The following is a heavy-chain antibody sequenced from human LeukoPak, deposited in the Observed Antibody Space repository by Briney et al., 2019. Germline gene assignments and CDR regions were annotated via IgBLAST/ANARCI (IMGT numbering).Heavy chain of an antibody. J-gene: IGHJ5*01. V-gene: IGHV3-11*01. Sequence: GGSLRLSCAVSGLTFSDYYMSWTRQAPGKGPELVSYISPSGSSIFYVDSVKGRFTISRDNAKNSLYLQMNSLRAEDTAVYYCARDCRLNCARQPGFDSWGQGTLVTVSS. CDR3: ARDCRLNCARQPGFDS. CDR2: ISPSGSSI. CDR1: GLTFSDYY. D-gene: IGHD1-1*01.